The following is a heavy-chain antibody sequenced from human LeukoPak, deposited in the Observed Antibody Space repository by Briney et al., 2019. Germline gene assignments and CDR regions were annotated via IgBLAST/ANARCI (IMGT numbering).Heavy chain of an antibody. CDR3: AREIVGGFNPGAY. Sequence: SETLSLTCTVSPDSTTSNFWSWIRQPPGKGLEWIGEIHRSGSTNYNPSLQSRVTISIDRSKNQIALELSSVTAADTAVYYCAREIVGGFNPGAYWGQGTLVTVSS. V-gene: IGHV4-59*12. CDR1: PDSTTSNF. J-gene: IGHJ4*02. CDR2: IHRSGST. D-gene: IGHD1-14*01.